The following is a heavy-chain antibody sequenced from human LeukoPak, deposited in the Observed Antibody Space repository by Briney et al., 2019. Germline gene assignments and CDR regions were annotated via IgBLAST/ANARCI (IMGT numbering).Heavy chain of an antibody. CDR1: GGSISGYS. CDR3: ASSGSRAANWFDP. D-gene: IGHD1-26*01. J-gene: IGHJ5*02. Sequence: SETLSLTCTVSGGSISGYSWSWIRQPPGKGLEWIGYIYHSGSTYYNPSLKSRVTISVDRSKNQFSLKLSSVTAADTAVYYCASSGSRAANWFDPWGQGTLVTVSS. CDR2: IYHSGST. V-gene: IGHV4-30-2*01.